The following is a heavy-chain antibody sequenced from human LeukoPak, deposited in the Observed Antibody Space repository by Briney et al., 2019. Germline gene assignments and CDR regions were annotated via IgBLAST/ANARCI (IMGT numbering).Heavy chain of an antibody. J-gene: IGHJ4*02. CDR3: ARGVEPLAANTLAY. CDR1: GFTVITND. Sequence: PGGSLRLSCAASGFTVITNDMTWVRQAPGKGLEWVSVLYSDGNTKYADSAQGRFTISRDNSKNTLYLEINSLSPDDTAVYYCARGVEPLAANTLAYWGQGTLVTVSS. V-gene: IGHV3-53*01. CDR2: LYSDGNT. D-gene: IGHD1-14*01.